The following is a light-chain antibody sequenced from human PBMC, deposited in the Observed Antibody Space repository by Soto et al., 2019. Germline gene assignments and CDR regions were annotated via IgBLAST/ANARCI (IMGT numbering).Light chain of an antibody. Sequence: DIQMTQSPSSLSASVGDRVTITCRASQSISRNLNWYQQKPGTAPKLLMFGASTLQSGVPSRFSGSGSGTDFTLTISSLQPEDFATYYCQQANSFPWTFGQGTKVDIK. CDR2: GAS. V-gene: IGKV1-39*01. CDR3: QQANSFPWT. CDR1: QSISRN. J-gene: IGKJ1*01.